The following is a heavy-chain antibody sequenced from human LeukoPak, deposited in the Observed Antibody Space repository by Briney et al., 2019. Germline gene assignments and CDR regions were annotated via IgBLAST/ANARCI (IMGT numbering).Heavy chain of an antibody. CDR2: ISYDGGDK. J-gene: IGHJ4*02. Sequence: GGSLRLSCAASGFTFSSYGMHWVRQAPVKGLEWVAVISYDGGDKYYADSVEGRFTISRDNSKNPLYLQMNSLRAEDTAVYYCANQDGVWGQGTLVTVSS. D-gene: IGHD4-17*01. V-gene: IGHV3-30*18. CDR1: GFTFSSYG. CDR3: ANQDGV.